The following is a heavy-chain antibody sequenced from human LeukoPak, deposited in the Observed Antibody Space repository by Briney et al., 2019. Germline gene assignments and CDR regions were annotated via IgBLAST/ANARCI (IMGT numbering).Heavy chain of an antibody. V-gene: IGHV4-4*07. D-gene: IGHD1-26*01. CDR3: AREPQWELPNPFDY. J-gene: IGHJ4*02. CDR1: GGSFSGYY. CDR2: IHITGST. Sequence: SETLSLTCAVYGGSFSGYYWSWIRQPAGKGLEWIGHIHITGSTNYNPSLKSRVTISVDTSKSQFSLKLSSVTAADTAVYYCAREPQWELPNPFDYWGQGTLVTVSS.